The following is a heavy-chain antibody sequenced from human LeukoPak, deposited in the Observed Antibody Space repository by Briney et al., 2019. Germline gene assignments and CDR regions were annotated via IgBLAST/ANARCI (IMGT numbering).Heavy chain of an antibody. J-gene: IGHJ2*01. V-gene: IGHV1-24*01. D-gene: IGHD4-23*01. CDR3: ATNPQHGLRWWYFDL. Sequence: ASVKVSCKVSGYTLTELSMHWVRQAPGKGLEWMGGFDPEDGETIYAQKFQGRVTMTEDTSTDTAYMELSSLRSEDTAVYYCATNPQHGLRWWYFDLWGRGTLVTVPS. CDR2: FDPEDGET. CDR1: GYTLTELS.